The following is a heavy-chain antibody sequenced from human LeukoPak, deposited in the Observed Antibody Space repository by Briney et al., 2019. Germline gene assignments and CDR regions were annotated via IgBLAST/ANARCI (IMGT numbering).Heavy chain of an antibody. CDR2: IYYSGST. Sequence: SETLSLTCTVSGGSLTSYYWSWIRQPPGKGLEWIGYIYYSGSTNYNPSLTSRLSISVDTSKNQFSLRLSSVTAADTAVYYCARVSAYGDYAGTLDYWGQGTLVTVSS. CDR3: ARVSAYGDYAGTLDY. V-gene: IGHV4-59*01. D-gene: IGHD4-17*01. J-gene: IGHJ4*02. CDR1: GGSLTSYY.